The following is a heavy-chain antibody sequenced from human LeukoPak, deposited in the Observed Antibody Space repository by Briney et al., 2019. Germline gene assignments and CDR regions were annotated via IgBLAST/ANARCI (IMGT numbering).Heavy chain of an antibody. Sequence: SETLSLTCTVSGGSVGSTTYYWSWIRQPPGKGLEWIASINYSGSTYYNPSLKSRVTISVDTSENQFSLKLSSVTAADTAVYYCARYDVYGSGKYYFDYWGQGTLVTVSS. CDR3: ARYDVYGSGKYYFDY. D-gene: IGHD3-10*01. CDR1: GGSVGSTTYY. V-gene: IGHV4-39*01. CDR2: INYSGST. J-gene: IGHJ4*02.